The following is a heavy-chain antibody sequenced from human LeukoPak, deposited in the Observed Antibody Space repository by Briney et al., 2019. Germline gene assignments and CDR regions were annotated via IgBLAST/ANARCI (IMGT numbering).Heavy chain of an antibody. CDR1: GGSFSGYY. J-gene: IGHJ1*01. CDR2: INHSGST. V-gene: IGHV4-34*01. D-gene: IGHD3-22*01. CDR3: ARVNDDYYDSSGYYAEYFQH. Sequence: KASETLSLTCAVYGGSFSGYYWSWIRQPPGKGLEWIGEINHSGSTNYNPSLKSRVTISVDTSKNQFSLKLSSVTAADTAVYYGARVNDDYYDSSGYYAEYFQHWGQGTLVTVSS.